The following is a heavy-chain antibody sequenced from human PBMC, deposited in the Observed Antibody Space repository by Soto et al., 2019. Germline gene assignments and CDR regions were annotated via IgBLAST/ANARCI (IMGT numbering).Heavy chain of an antibody. CDR3: AKDIVVVPAALYGMDV. CDR2: IIPIFGTA. V-gene: IGHV1-69*13. D-gene: IGHD2-2*01. J-gene: IGHJ6*02. CDR1: GGTFSSYA. Sequence: SVKVSCKASGGTFSSYAISWVRQAPGQGLEWMGGIIPIFGTANYAQKFQGRVTITADESTSTAYMELSSLRSEDAAVYYCAKDIVVVPAALYGMDVWGQGTTVTVS.